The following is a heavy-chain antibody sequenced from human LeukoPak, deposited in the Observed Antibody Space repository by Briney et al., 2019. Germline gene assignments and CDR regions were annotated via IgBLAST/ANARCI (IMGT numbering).Heavy chain of an antibody. V-gene: IGHV1-46*01. Sequence: ASVKVSCKASGYTFTSYYILWVRQAPGQGLEWMGFINPSGGSTSYPQMFQGRVTMTRDTSTRTVYMELSSLRSEDTAVYYCARNVESGFDIWGQGTMVTVSS. CDR2: INPSGGST. D-gene: IGHD3-3*01. CDR3: ARNVESGFDI. J-gene: IGHJ3*02. CDR1: GYTFTSYY.